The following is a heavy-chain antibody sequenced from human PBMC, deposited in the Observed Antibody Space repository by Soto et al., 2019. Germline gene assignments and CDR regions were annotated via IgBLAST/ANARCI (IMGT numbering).Heavy chain of an antibody. V-gene: IGHV1-18*01. J-gene: IGHJ4*02. CDR1: GYTFSSYG. D-gene: IGHD2-2*01. Sequence: QVQLVQSGAEVRKPGTSVRVSCKPSGYTFSSYGISWVRQAPGQGLEWMGWIRPDSGNTDYAQKFEGRGTMTADTPTSTAYMELRSLRSDDTAVYYCARDRSTSDYWGQGTLVTVSS. CDR3: ARDRSTSDY. CDR2: IRPDSGNT.